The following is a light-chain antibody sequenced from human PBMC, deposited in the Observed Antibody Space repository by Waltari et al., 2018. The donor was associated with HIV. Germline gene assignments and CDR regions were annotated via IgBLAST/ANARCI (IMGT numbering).Light chain of an antibody. CDR2: DNA. V-gene: IGLV1-51*01. CDR3: GTWDSSLSAWV. CDR1: SSNIGNTF. J-gene: IGLJ2*01. Sequence: QSVLTQPPSVSAAPGQKVTISCSGSSSNIGNTFVSWFQQLPGTAPKLLIYDNARRPSGSPDRVSGSKSGTSATLGITGLQSGDEADYYCGTWDSSLSAWVFGGGTKLTVL.